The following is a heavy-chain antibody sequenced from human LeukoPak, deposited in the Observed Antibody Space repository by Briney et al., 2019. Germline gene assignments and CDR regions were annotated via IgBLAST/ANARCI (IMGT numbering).Heavy chain of an antibody. CDR3: AILGGLGYSGYDPDY. CDR1: GYTFTGYY. J-gene: IGHJ4*02. V-gene: IGHV1-2*02. D-gene: IGHD5-12*01. CDR2: INPNSGGT. Sequence: ASVKVSCKASGYTFTGYYMHWVRQAPGQGLEWMGWINPNSGGTNYAQKFQGRVTMTRDTSISTAYMELSRLRSDDTAVYYCAILGGLGYSGYDPDYWGQGTLVTVSS.